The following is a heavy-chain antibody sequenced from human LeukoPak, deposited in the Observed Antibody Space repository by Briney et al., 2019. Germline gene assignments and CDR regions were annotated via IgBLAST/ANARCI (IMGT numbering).Heavy chain of an antibody. CDR3: ARQDTVSTGFDY. CDR2: SYPGDSDT. J-gene: IGHJ4*02. D-gene: IGHD4-17*01. V-gene: IGHV5-51*01. Sequence: GESLKMSCSGSRYSFTSYWIGWVRQMPGEGLDWVGISYPGDSDTRDSPSFQGQVTMSDDKSISPAYLQWSSLKATDTAMYYCARQDTVSTGFDYWGQGTLVTVSS. CDR1: RYSFTSYW.